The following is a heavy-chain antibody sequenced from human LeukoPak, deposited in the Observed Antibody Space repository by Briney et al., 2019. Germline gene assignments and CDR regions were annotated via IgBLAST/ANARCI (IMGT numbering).Heavy chain of an antibody. CDR2: IIPILGTT. D-gene: IGHD2-8*01. CDR1: GGTFSSYA. J-gene: IGHJ5*02. V-gene: IGHV1-69*05. Sequence: SVKVSCKASGGTFSSYAFNWVRQAPGQGLQWMGGIIPILGTTNYAQQFQGRVTMTTDESTSTAYMELRSLRSDDTAVYYCARDGYCTNGVCSYNWFDPWGQGTLVTVSS. CDR3: ARDGYCTNGVCSYNWFDP.